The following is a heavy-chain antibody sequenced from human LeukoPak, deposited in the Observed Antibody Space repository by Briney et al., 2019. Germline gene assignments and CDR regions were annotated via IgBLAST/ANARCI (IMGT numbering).Heavy chain of an antibody. CDR2: INPGGDNT. CDR1: GYTFTNYY. CDR3: ARDNSVEDTAWWFDP. J-gene: IGHJ5*02. D-gene: IGHD4-23*01. V-gene: IGHV1-46*01. Sequence: ASVKVSCKASGYTFTNYYIHWVRQAPGQGLEWMGLINPGGDNTDYAQNFQGRVTMTRDTSTSTVYMGLSSLRSEDTAVYYCARDNSVEDTAWWFDPWGQGTLVTVSS.